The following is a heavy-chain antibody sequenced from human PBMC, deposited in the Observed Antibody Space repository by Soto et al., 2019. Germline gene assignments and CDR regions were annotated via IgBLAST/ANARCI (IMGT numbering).Heavy chain of an antibody. J-gene: IGHJ1*01. CDR1: GYTFTSYG. CDR3: RREMEGSSWSSAEYLQH. D-gene: IGHD6-13*01. V-gene: IGHV1-18*01. CDR2: ISGYNGNT. Sequence: QVQLVQSGVEVKKPGATVKVSCKSSGYTFTSYGIHWVRQAPGQGLEWMGWISGYNGNTHYAHKFQGRVTMTTDTSTTTAYMYLRNLRSDDTAVYYCRREMEGSSWSSAEYLQHWGQGTLVTVSS.